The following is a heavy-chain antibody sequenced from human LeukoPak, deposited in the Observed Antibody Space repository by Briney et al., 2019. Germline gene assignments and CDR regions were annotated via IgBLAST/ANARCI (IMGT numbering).Heavy chain of an antibody. CDR3: ARHITMMWGREDY. CDR2: ISSSSSTI. J-gene: IGHJ4*02. V-gene: IGHV3-48*01. D-gene: IGHD3-22*01. CDR1: GFTFSSYS. Sequence: GGSLRLSCAASGFTFSSYSMNWVRQAPGKGLEWVLYISSSSSTIYYADSVKGRFTISRDNAKNSLYLQMNSLRAEDTAVYYCARHITMMWGREDYWGQGTLVTVSS.